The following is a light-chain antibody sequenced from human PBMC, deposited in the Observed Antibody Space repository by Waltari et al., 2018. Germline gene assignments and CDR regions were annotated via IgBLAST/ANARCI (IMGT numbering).Light chain of an antibody. CDR2: DVS. CDR1: SRDSGAYNY. Sequence: SALTQPDSVSGSPGQSITLSCSGVSRDSGAYNYVSWYRRHPGEAPKVIIYDVSNRPSGVSNRFSGSKSGSTASLTISGLQPEDEAVYYCSSFTSSTTGIFGGGTKLTVL. CDR3: SSFTSSTTGI. V-gene: IGLV2-14*03. J-gene: IGLJ2*01.